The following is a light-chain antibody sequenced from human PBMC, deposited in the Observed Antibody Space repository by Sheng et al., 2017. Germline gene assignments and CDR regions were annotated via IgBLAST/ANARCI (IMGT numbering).Light chain of an antibody. V-gene: IGLV1-47*01. CDR2: KND. CDR1: RSNIGSNN. J-gene: IGLJ3*02. CDR3: AAWDDSLSGLV. Sequence: QSVLTQPPSASETPWQTVTIYCSGSRSNIGSNNVYWYQHFPGTTPKLLIYKNDKRPSGVSERFSGSKSGTSASLAISRVRPEDEADYFCAAWDDSLSGLVFGGGTKLTVL.